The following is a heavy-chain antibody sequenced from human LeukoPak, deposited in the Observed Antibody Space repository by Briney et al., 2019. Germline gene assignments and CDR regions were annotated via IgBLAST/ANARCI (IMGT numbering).Heavy chain of an antibody. CDR1: GFTFSSYW. CDR2: IKQDGSEK. V-gene: IGHV3-7*01. CDR3: ARDRGSYYDFWSGYRSSDY. J-gene: IGHJ4*02. D-gene: IGHD3-3*01. Sequence: GGSLRLSCAASGFTFSSYWMSWVRQAPGKGLEWVANIKQDGSEKYYVDSVKGRFTISRDNAKNSLYLRMNSLRAEDTAVYYCARDRGSYYDFWSGYRSSDYWGQGTLVTVSS.